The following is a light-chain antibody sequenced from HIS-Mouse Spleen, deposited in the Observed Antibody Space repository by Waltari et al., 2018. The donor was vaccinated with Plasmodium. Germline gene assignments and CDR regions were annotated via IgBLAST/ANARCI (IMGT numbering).Light chain of an antibody. V-gene: IGLV3-1*01. CDR3: QAWDSSTVV. CDR2: QYS. Sequence: SYDLTQPPSVSVSPGQTASITCSGDKLGDKYACWYQRKPGQYPVLVIYQYSKRPSGIPERVAGANSGNTATLTISGTQAMDEADYYCQAWDSSTVVFGGGTKLTVL. CDR1: KLGDKY. J-gene: IGLJ2*01.